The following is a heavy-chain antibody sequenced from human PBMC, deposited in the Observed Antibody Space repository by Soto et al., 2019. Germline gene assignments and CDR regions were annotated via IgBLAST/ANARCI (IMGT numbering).Heavy chain of an antibody. CDR1: GFSLSTSGVG. CDR2: IYWDDNK. CDR3: AHRPVLSDFTY. D-gene: IGHD2-21*01. J-gene: IGHJ4*02. V-gene: IGHV2-5*02. Sequence: QITLKESGPPLVKPTQTLTLTCTFSGFSLSTSGVGVGWIRQPPGKALEWLALIYWDDNKRYSPSLKSRLTITKDTSKTQVVLTMTNMDPVDTATYYCAHRPVLSDFTYWGQGTLVTVSS.